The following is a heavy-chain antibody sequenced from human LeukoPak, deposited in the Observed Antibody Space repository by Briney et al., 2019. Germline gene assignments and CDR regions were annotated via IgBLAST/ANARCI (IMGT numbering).Heavy chain of an antibody. CDR3: ARDGITIFGVVTDDY. V-gene: IGHV3-48*01. CDR2: ISSSSSTI. CDR1: GFTFSSYS. Sequence: GGSLRLSCAASGFTFSSYSMNWVRQAPGKGLEWVSYISSSSSTIYYADSVKGRFTISRDNAKNSLYLQMNSLRAEDTAVYYCARDGITIFGVVTDDYWGQGTLVTVSS. J-gene: IGHJ4*02. D-gene: IGHD3-3*01.